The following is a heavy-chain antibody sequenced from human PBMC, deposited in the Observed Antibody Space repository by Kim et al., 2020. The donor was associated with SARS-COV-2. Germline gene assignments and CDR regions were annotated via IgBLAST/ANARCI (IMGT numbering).Heavy chain of an antibody. CDR2: T. D-gene: IGHD3-9*01. V-gene: IGHV4-4*06. CDR3: ARDAPVLRYFEA. J-gene: IGHJ3*01. Sequence: TTHNPSLKSRLSLSVNTSKNQFSLKLSSVTAADTAKYYCARDAPVLRYFEAWGQGTMVTVSS.